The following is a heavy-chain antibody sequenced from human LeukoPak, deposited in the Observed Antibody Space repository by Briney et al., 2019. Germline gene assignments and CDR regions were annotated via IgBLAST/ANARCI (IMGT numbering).Heavy chain of an antibody. CDR2: ISSSSDYI. J-gene: IGHJ4*02. V-gene: IGHV3-21*01. CDR1: GFTFSSYT. D-gene: IGHD3-9*01. Sequence: GGSLRLSCAASGFTFSSYTMNWVRQAPGKGLEWVSSISSSSDYIFYADSVKGRFTISRDNAQNSLYLQMNSLRAEDTAVYYCAREGSDIHSYDYWGQGTLVTVSS. CDR3: AREGSDIHSYDY.